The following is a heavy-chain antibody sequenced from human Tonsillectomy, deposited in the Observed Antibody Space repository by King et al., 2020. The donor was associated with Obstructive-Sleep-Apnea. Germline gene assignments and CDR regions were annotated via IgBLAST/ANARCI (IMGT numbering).Heavy chain of an antibody. J-gene: IGHJ6*02. CDR2: ISDDGSQK. CDR3: AKVIYSGDEYWYYYYGMDV. CDR1: GFTFSSCV. Sequence: VQLVESGGGVVQPGRSLRLSCAASGFTFSSCVMHWVRQAPGKGLEWVAVISDDGSQKYYGDSVKGRFSISRDHSKNTLFLQMNSLRAEDTAVCYCAKVIYSGDEYWYYYYGMDVWGQGTTVTVSS. D-gene: IGHD5-12*01. V-gene: IGHV3-30*18.